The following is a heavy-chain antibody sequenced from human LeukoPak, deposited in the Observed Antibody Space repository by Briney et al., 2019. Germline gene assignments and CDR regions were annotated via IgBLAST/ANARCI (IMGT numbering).Heavy chain of an antibody. Sequence: RASKTLSLTCAVYGGSFRRYYWSWIRQPPGKGLEWIGEINHSGSTNYNPSLKSRVTISVDTSKNQFSLKLNSVTAADTAVYYCARDATGLDYWGQGTLVTVSS. CDR1: GGSFRRYY. CDR3: ARDATGLDY. J-gene: IGHJ4*02. CDR2: INHSGST. D-gene: IGHD4-17*01. V-gene: IGHV4-34*01.